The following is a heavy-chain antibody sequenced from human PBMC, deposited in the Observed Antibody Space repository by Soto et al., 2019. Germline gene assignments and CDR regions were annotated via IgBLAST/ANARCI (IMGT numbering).Heavy chain of an antibody. V-gene: IGHV4-31*03. Sequence: SETLSLTCTVSGGSISSGGYYWSWIRQHPGKGLEWIGYIYYSGSTYYNPSLKSRVTISVDTSKNQFSLKLSSVTAADTAVYYCAISGRNTVTTFDYWGQGTLVTVSS. CDR2: IYYSGST. J-gene: IGHJ4*02. D-gene: IGHD4-17*01. CDR3: AISGRNTVTTFDY. CDR1: GGSISSGGYY.